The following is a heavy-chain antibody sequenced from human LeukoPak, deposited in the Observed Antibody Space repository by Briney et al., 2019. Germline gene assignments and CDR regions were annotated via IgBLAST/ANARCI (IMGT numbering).Heavy chain of an antibody. CDR3: ARPHADY. Sequence: SETLSLTCAVYGGSFSGYYWSWIRQPPGKGLEWIGEINHSGSTNYNPSLKSRVTISVDTSKNQFSLKQSSVTAADTAVYYCARPHADYWGQGTLVTVSS. CDR1: GGSFSGYY. J-gene: IGHJ4*02. V-gene: IGHV4-34*01. CDR2: INHSGST.